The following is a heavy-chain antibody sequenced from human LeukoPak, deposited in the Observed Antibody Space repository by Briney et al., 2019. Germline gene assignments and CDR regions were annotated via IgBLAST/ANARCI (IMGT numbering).Heavy chain of an antibody. D-gene: IGHD6-19*01. CDR2: INHSGST. J-gene: IGHJ5*02. CDR1: GGSFSGYY. V-gene: IGHV4-34*01. Sequence: PSETLSLTCAVYGGSFSGYYWSWIRQPPGKGLEWIGEINHSGSTNYNPSLKSRVTISVDTSKNQFSLKLSSVTAADTAVYYCARGSSGWGNNWFDPWGQGTLVTVSS. CDR3: ARGSSGWGNNWFDP.